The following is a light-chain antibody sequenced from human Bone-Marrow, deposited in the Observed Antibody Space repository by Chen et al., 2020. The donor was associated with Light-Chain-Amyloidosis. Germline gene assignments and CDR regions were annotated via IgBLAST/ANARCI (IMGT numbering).Light chain of an antibody. Sequence: EIVLTQSPGTLSLSPGEGAKLSCRASQTISSNYLTWYQQIFGQAPRLLIYGSSSRATGIPDRFTGSGSGADFTLPINRLVPEDFTMYYCQQYGTSPLTFGGGTKVAIK. J-gene: IGKJ4*01. CDR2: GSS. CDR1: QTISSNY. CDR3: QQYGTSPLT. V-gene: IGKV3-20*01.